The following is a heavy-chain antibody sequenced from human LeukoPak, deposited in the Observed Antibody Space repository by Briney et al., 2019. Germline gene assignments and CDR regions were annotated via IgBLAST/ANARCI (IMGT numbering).Heavy chain of an antibody. V-gene: IGHV4-31*03. J-gene: IGHJ4*02. CDR1: GGSISSGGYY. CDR3: ARGISPTTVTTPLGSPFDY. Sequence: PSQTLSLTCTVSGGSISSGGYYWSWIRQHPGKGLEWIGYIYYSGSTYYNPSLKSRVTISVDTSKNQFSLKLSSVTAADTAVYYCARGISPTTVTTPLGSPFDYWGQGTLVTVSS. CDR2: IYYSGST. D-gene: IGHD4-17*01.